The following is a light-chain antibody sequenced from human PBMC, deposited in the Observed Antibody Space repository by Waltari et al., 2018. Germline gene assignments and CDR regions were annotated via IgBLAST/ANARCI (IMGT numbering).Light chain of an antibody. J-gene: IGLJ1*01. Sequence: QSALTQPASVSGSPGQSITIPCTGSSNDLGTYHLVSWYQQHPGKAPKLMIYEGTERPSGVSNRFSGSKSGNTASLTISGLQAEDEADYYCCSYAGSTTFLYVFGTGTKVTVL. CDR2: EGT. V-gene: IGLV2-23*01. CDR1: SNDLGTYHL. CDR3: CSYAGSTTFLYV.